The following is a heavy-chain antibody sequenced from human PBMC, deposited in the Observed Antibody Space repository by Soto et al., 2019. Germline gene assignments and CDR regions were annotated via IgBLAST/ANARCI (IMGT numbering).Heavy chain of an antibody. CDR1: GASIFSNNW. D-gene: IGHD3-16*01. V-gene: IGHV4-4*02. J-gene: IGHJ4*01. CDR3: AKAGGGNTWSKHRFDS. Sequence: PSETLSLTCTVSGASIFSNNWWTWVRQTPGTGLEWIGEVFHSGSTNYNPSLKSRVTISADKSKNQFSLTLNSMTAADTAVYYCAKAGGGNTWSKHRFDSWGQGILVTVSS. CDR2: VFHSGST.